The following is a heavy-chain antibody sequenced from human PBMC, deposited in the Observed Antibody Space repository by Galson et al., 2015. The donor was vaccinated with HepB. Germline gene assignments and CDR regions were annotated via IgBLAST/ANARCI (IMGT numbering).Heavy chain of an antibody. D-gene: IGHD3-10*01. J-gene: IGHJ5*02. CDR3: AKVEPGFMVRGVRGGYNWFDP. Sequence: SLRLSCAASGFTFSSYGMHWVRQAPGKGLEWVAVISYDGSNKYYADSVKGRFTISRDNSKNTLYLQMNSLRAEDTAVYYCAKVEPGFMVRGVRGGYNWFDPWGQGTLVTVSS. CDR1: GFTFSSYG. V-gene: IGHV3-30*18. CDR2: ISYDGSNK.